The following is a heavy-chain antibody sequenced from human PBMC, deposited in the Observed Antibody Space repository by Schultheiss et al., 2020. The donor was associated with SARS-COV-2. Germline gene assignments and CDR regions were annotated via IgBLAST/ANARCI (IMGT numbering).Heavy chain of an antibody. CDR3: ARGRKYYYYYGMDV. CDR2: IYYSGST. V-gene: IGHV4-61*08. J-gene: IGHJ6*02. CDR1: GGSISSGGYS. Sequence: SETLSLTCAVSGGSISSGGYSWSWIRQPPGKGLEWIGYIYYSGSTNYNPSLKSRVTISVDTSKNQFSLKLSSVTAADTAVYYCARGRKYYYYYGMDVWGQGTTVTVSS.